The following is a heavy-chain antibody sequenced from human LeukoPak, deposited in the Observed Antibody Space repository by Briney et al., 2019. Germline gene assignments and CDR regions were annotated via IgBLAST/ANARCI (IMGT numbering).Heavy chain of an antibody. CDR2: IAADNTI. CDR3: ANPSGRGPHAFDI. D-gene: IGHD3-10*01. Sequence: GGSLRLSCAASGFIVSSCEMNWVRQAPGKGLEWVSFIAADNTIFYADSVKGRFTLSRDNARNSLYLQMSSLRAEDTAIYYCANPSGRGPHAFDIWGQGTMVTVSS. J-gene: IGHJ3*02. CDR1: GFIVSSCE. V-gene: IGHV3-48*03.